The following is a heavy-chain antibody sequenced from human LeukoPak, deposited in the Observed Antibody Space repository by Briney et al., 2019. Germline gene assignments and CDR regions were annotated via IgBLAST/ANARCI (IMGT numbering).Heavy chain of an antibody. Sequence: PGGSLRLSCAASGFTFSSYGMHWVRQAPGKGLEWVAVISYDGSNKYYADSVKGRFTISGDNSKNTLYLQMNSLRAEDTAVYYCANYDSGGPLAFDIWGQGTMVTVSS. V-gene: IGHV3-30*18. CDR3: ANYDSGGPLAFDI. CDR2: ISYDGSNK. CDR1: GFTFSSYG. D-gene: IGHD3-22*01. J-gene: IGHJ3*02.